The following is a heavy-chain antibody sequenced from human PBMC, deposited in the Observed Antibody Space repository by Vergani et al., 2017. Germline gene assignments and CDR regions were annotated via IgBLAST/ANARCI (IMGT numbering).Heavy chain of an antibody. Sequence: QVHLVESGGGLVQPGRSLRLSCVVSGFTSSYYGMHWVRPAPGKGLEWVAVISYDGRQKYFADSVKGRFTISRDNSKSTLYLQINSLRTEDTAVYYCATKSCGTPGCQIGYFREGGQGTLVTVSS. J-gene: IGHJ1*01. CDR2: ISYDGRQK. V-gene: IGHV3-30*03. CDR1: GFTSSYYG. CDR3: ATKSCGTPGCQIGYFRE. D-gene: IGHD1-1*01.